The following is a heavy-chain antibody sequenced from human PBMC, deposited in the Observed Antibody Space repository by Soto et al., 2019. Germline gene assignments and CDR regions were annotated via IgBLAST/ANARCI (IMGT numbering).Heavy chain of an antibody. D-gene: IGHD6-19*01. V-gene: IGHV3-30*18. CDR2: ISDDGSNK. CDR1: RFTFSRYG. CDR3: AKVLRGFLYSSGWYPFDC. J-gene: IGHJ4*02. Sequence: RGSLRLSCAASRFTFSRYGMHWVRQAPGKGLEWVALISDDGSNKNYADSVKGRFTISRDNSKNTLYLQMNSLRAEDTAVYYCAKVLRGFLYSSGWYPFDCWGQGTLVTVSS.